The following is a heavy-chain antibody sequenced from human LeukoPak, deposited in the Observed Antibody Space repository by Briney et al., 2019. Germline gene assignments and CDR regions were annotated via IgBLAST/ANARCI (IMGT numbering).Heavy chain of an antibody. J-gene: IGHJ2*01. CDR3: ARLRWEITHYWYFDL. D-gene: IGHD4-23*01. CDR1: GFTFNNFP. CDR2: INPSGGDT. Sequence: PGGSLRLSCAASGFTFNNFPMSWVRQAPGKGLEWVSAINPSGGDTYFPDSVRGRFTTSRDNSKNTVYLQMDSLRAEDTAVYYCARLRWEITHYWYFDLWGRGALVTVSS. V-gene: IGHV3-23*01.